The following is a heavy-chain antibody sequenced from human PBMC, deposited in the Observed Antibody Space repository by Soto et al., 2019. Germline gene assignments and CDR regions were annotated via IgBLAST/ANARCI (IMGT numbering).Heavy chain of an antibody. CDR2: IYHSGSA. Sequence: QVELQESGPGLVKPSGTLSLTCAVSGGSISSSYWWSWVRQPPGKGLEWIGEIYHSGSANYNPSLKSRVTISVVNSKNQFSLKLSSVTAADTAVYYCARYIAASGTYYFDYWGQGTLVTVSS. CDR1: GGSISSSYW. V-gene: IGHV4-4*02. CDR3: ARYIAASGTYYFDY. J-gene: IGHJ4*02. D-gene: IGHD6-13*01.